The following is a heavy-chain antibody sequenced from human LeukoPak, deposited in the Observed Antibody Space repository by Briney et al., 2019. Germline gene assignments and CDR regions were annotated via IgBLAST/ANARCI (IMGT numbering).Heavy chain of an antibody. CDR3: ARDLLPLDYYYMDV. Sequence: ASVKVSCKASGYTFTSYGISWVRQAPGQGLEWMGWISAYNGNTNYAQKLQGRVTMTTDTSTSTAYMELRSLRSDDTAVYYCARDLLPLDYYYMDVWGKGTTVTVSS. CDR1: GYTFTSYG. J-gene: IGHJ6*03. CDR2: ISAYNGNT. V-gene: IGHV1-18*01.